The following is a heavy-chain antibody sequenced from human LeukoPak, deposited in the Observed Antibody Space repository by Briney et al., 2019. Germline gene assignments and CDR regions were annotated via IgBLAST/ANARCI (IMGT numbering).Heavy chain of an antibody. D-gene: IGHD3-10*01. CDR2: ISGSGGST. Sequence: PGGTLRLSCAASGFTFSSYGMSWVRQAPGKGLEWVSAISGSGGSTYYADSVKGRFTISRDNSKNTLYLQMNSLRAEDTAVYYCANYPGEDYFDYWGQGTLVTVSS. CDR3: ANYPGEDYFDY. V-gene: IGHV3-23*01. J-gene: IGHJ4*02. CDR1: GFTFSSYG.